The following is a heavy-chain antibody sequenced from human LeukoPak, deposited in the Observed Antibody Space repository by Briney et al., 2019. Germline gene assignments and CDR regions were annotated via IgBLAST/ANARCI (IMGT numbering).Heavy chain of an antibody. CDR1: GYTFTSYD. D-gene: IGHD6-13*01. CDR2: MNPNSGNT. V-gene: IGHV1-8*01. Sequence: ASVKVSCKASGYTFTSYDINWVRQATGQGLEWMGWMNPNSGNTGYAQKFQGRVTMTRNTSISTAYMELSSLRSEDTAVYYCARGLKAAAGNLFDPWGQGTLVTVSS. J-gene: IGHJ5*02. CDR3: ARGLKAAAGNLFDP.